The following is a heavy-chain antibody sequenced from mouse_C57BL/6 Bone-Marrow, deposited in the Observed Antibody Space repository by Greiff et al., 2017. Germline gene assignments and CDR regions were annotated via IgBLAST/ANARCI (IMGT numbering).Heavy chain of an antibody. D-gene: IGHD2-4*01. CDR2: IYPRSGNT. CDR3: ARERYDYDGFAY. V-gene: IGHV1-81*01. CDR1: GYTFTSYG. Sequence: QVQLQQSGAELARPGASVKLSCKASGYTFTSYGISWVKQRPGQGLEWIGEIYPRSGNTYYNEKFKGKATLTADKSSSTAYMELRSLTSEDSAVYFCARERYDYDGFAYWGQGTLVTVSA. J-gene: IGHJ3*01.